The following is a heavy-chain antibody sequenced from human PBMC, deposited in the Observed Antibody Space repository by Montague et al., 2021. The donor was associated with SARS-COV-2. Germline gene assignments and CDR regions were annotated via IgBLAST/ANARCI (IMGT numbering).Heavy chain of an antibody. J-gene: IGHJ4*02. Sequence: TRSLTCTVSGASISNPTYSWGWIRQPAGKELEWIERMFTSGSTTYNPSLKSRVTISVDTSKNQFSLRLNSVTAADTAVYYCVREGGSMTFDYWGQGILVTVSS. CDR1: GASISNPTYS. V-gene: IGHV4-61*02. CDR3: VREGGSMTFDY. D-gene: IGHD1-26*01. CDR2: MFTSGST.